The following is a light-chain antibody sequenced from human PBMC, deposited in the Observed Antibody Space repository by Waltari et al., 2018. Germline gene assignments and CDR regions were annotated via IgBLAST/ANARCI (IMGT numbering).Light chain of an antibody. Sequence: ALTQPASVSGSPGQSITISCTGTSSDVGSYNLFSWYQQHPDKAPKLMIYEDSKRPSGVSNRFSGSKSGNTPSLTISGLQAEDEADYYCCSYAGSSTLVFGGGTKLTVL. V-gene: IGLV2-23*01. CDR3: CSYAGSSTLV. CDR2: EDS. J-gene: IGLJ3*02. CDR1: SSDVGSYNL.